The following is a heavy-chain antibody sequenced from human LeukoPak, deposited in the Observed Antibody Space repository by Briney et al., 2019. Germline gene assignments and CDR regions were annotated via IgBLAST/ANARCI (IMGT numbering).Heavy chain of an antibody. CDR2: ISSTSSDI. CDR3: AKGLFSGYNKYLDS. CDR1: GFAFETYT. D-gene: IGHD5-12*01. J-gene: IGHJ4*02. V-gene: IGHV3-21*04. Sequence: GGSLRLSCVASGFAFETYTMNWVRQAPGKGLEWVSFISSTSSDINYADSVRDRFTISRDNAKNSLFLQMDSLRVEDTAVYYCAKGLFSGYNKYLDSWGQGTLVTVSS.